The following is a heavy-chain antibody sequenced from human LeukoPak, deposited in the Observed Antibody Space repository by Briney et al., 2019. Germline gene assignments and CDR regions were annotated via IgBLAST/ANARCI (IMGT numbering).Heavy chain of an antibody. CDR3: TTTLCSGGSCYDDAFDI. Sequence: PGGSLRLSCAASGFTFSNAWMSWVRQAPGKGLEWVGRIKSKTDGGTTDYAAPVKGRFTNSRDDSKNTLYLQVNSLKTEDTAVYYCTTTLCSGGSCYDDAFDIWGQGTMVTVSS. J-gene: IGHJ3*02. D-gene: IGHD2-15*01. V-gene: IGHV3-15*01. CDR1: GFTFSNAW. CDR2: IKSKTDGGTT.